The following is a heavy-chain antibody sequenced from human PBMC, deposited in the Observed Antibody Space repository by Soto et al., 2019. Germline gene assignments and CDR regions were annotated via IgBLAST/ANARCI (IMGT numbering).Heavy chain of an antibody. CDR3: VRWNGYGDY. V-gene: IGHV3-23*01. D-gene: IGHD1-1*01. CDR1: GFSVSTYG. J-gene: IGHJ4*02. CDR2: VSGGSGTT. Sequence: EVQLLESGGGLVQPGGSLRLSCAASGFSVSTYGVTWVRQAPGKGLEWVSGVSGGSGTTHYRDSVRGRFTITTDNSENTAYLHMNSLRVEDTAVYYCVRWNGYGDYWGQGALVTVS.